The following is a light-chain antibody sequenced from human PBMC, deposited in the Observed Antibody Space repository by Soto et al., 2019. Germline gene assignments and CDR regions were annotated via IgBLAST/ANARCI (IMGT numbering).Light chain of an antibody. CDR3: SSYTTSSTYV. V-gene: IGLV2-14*03. CDR1: SRDVGGYNS. Sequence: SSPTQPGFLSGASWKSNTLSCTGTSRDVGGYNSVSWYQHHPGKAPKLMIYNVSNRPSGVSSRFSGSKSGNTASLTISGLQAEDEADYYCSSYTTSSTYVFATGTKVTVL. CDR2: NVS. J-gene: IGLJ1*01.